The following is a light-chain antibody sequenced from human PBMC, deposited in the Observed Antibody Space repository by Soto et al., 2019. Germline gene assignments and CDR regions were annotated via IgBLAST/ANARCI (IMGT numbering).Light chain of an antibody. Sequence: SYELTQPLSVSVALGQTAKITCGGNNIGSKNVHWYQQKPGQAPVVVIYRDTNRPSGIPERFSGSSSGNTATLTIRRAQAGDEADYYCQVWDSSLVVFGGGTQLTVL. CDR3: QVWDSSLVV. CDR1: NIGSKN. CDR2: RDT. V-gene: IGLV3-9*01. J-gene: IGLJ2*01.